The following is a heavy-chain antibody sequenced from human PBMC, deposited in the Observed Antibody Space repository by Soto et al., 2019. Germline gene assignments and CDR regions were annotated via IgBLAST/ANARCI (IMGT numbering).Heavy chain of an antibody. CDR2: IYPGDHET. D-gene: IGHD6-13*01. CDR3: ARSPRSSPYFDF. Sequence: GESLKISCQCPGYTVSNFWIGWVRQLPGQGLEWMGIIYPGDHETRYSPSFLGKVTISAETSINTAYLQWSSLEASDSAFYFCARSPRSSPYFDFWGQGALVTVSS. V-gene: IGHV5-51*01. CDR1: GYTVSNFW. J-gene: IGHJ4*02.